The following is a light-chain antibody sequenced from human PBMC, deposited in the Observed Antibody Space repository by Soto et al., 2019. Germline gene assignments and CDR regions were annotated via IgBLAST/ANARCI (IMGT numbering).Light chain of an antibody. CDR2: DVT. CDR1: SSDVGGYNY. Sequence: QSVLTQPRSVSGSPGQSVTISCTGTSSDVGGYNYVSWYQQHPGTAPKLMIYDVTKRPSGVPDRFSGSKSGNTASLTISGFQAEDEAVYYCCSYAGSSTPYVFGTGTKLTVL. V-gene: IGLV2-11*01. CDR3: CSYAGSSTPYV. J-gene: IGLJ1*01.